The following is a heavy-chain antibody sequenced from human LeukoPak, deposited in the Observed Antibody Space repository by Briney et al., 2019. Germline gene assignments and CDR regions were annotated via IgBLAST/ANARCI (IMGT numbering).Heavy chain of an antibody. CDR2: IYYSGST. CDR3: ARGKGDNWFDP. D-gene: IGHD3-10*01. J-gene: IGHJ5*02. V-gene: IGHV4-31*03. CDR1: GGSISSGGYY. Sequence: SETLSLTYTVSGGSISSGGYYWSWIRQHPGKGLEWIGYIYYSGSTYYNPSLKSRVTISVDTSKNQFSLKLSSVTAADTAVYYCARGKGDNWFDPWGQGTLVTVSS.